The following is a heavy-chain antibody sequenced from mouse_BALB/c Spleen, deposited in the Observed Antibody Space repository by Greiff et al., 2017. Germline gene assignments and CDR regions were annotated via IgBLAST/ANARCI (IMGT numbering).Heavy chain of an antibody. J-gene: IGHJ2*01. CDR3: ARDADGYHALDY. D-gene: IGHD2-3*01. CDR1: GFTFSDFY. Sequence: EVKVVESGGGLVQPGGSLRLSCATSGFTFSDFYMEWVRQPPGKRLEWIAASRNKANDYTTEYSASVKGRFIVSRDTSQSILYLQMNALRAEDTAIYYWARDADGYHALDYWGQGTTLTGSS. V-gene: IGHV7-1*02. CDR2: SRNKANDYTT.